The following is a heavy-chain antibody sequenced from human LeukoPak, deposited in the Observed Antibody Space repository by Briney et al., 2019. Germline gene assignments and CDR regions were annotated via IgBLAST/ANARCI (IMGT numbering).Heavy chain of an antibody. CDR3: ASYSSGWYWVNYYYGMGV. D-gene: IGHD6-19*01. CDR1: GYTFTGYY. CDR2: INPNSGGT. Sequence: ASVKVSCKASGYTFTGYYMHWVRQAPGQGLEWMGWINPNSGGTNYAQKFQGRVTMTRDTSISTAYMELSRLRSDDTAVYYCASYSSGWYWVNYYYGMGVWGQGTTVTVSS. J-gene: IGHJ6*02. V-gene: IGHV1-2*02.